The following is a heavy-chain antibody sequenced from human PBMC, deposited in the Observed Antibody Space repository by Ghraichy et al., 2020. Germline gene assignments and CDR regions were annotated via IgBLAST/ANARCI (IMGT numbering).Heavy chain of an antibody. V-gene: IGHV3-23*01. D-gene: IGHD5-24*01. CDR2: ISGSGGST. J-gene: IGHJ4*02. CDR1: GFTFSSYA. Sequence: GGSLRLSCAASGFTFSSYAMSWVRQAPGKGLEWVSAISGSGGSTYYADSVKGRFTISRDNSKNTLYLQMNSLRAEDTAVYYCAKPGLVDGYNPYHYYFDYWGQGTLVTVSS. CDR3: AKPGLVDGYNPYHYYFDY.